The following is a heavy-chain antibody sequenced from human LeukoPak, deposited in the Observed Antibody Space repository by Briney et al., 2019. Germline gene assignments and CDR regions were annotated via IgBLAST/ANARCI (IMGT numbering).Heavy chain of an antibody. CDR1: GFSFSTYA. J-gene: IGHJ4*02. D-gene: IGHD6-19*01. Sequence: PGGSLRLSCAGSGFSFSTYAMTWVRQAPGMGLESVSAISGSGDYTYYADSVKGRFTISRDNSKNTLYLQMNSLRVEDTAIYYCAKAEGKNPTGGRWLDWGQGTLVTVSS. CDR2: ISGSGDYT. V-gene: IGHV3-23*01. CDR3: AKAEGKNPTGGRWLD.